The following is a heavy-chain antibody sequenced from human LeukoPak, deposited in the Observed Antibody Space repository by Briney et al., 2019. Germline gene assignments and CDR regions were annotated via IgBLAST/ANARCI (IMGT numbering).Heavy chain of an antibody. V-gene: IGHV3-13*04. D-gene: IGHD2-2*01. CDR1: GFTSSAYD. Sequence: GGSLRLSCAASGFTSSAYDMHWVRQITGGGLEWVSTSGTVGDTFYSDSVKGRFTTSRENAKNSVHLQMNSLRVEDSAIYFCVRAAMPYIINGRRFDYWGQGTLVTVSS. J-gene: IGHJ4*02. CDR2: SGTVGDT. CDR3: VRAAMPYIINGRRFDY.